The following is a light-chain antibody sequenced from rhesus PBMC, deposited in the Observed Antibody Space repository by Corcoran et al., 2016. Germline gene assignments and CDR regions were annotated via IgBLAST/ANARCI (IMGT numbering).Light chain of an antibody. CDR2: AAS. V-gene: IGKV1-36*02. CDR3: LQGYTTPFT. Sequence: DIQMTQSPSSLSASVGDRVTITCRASQGISDYLSWYQQKPEKAPKHLVYAASSLESGVPSRFSGSGSGTEFTLTISSLQPEDFAAYYCLQGYTTPFTFGPGTKLDIK. CDR1: QGISDY. J-gene: IGKJ3*01.